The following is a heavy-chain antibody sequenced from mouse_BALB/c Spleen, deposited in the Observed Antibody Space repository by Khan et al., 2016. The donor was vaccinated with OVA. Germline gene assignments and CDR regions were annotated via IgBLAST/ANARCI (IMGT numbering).Heavy chain of an antibody. CDR1: GFSLTSYG. D-gene: IGHD1-1*01. CDR3: AKFTPEYYSVDY. CDR2: IWGDGST. Sequence: QMQLEESGPGLVAPSQSLSITCTVSGFSLTSYGVNWVRQPPGKGLEWLGVIWGDGSTNYHSTLKSRLIISKDNSKSQVFLKLNSLQTDDTATYYCAKFTPEYYSVDYWGQGTSVTVSS. V-gene: IGHV2-3*01. J-gene: IGHJ4*01.